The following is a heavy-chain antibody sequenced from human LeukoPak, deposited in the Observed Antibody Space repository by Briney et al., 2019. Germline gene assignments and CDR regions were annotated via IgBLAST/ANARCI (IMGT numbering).Heavy chain of an antibody. CDR3: ARGKSGYDYGLDH. D-gene: IGHD5-12*01. CDR2: LIPVFGTT. V-gene: IGHV1-69*05. CDR1: GGTFTSHA. Sequence: GASVKVSCKASGGTFTSHAISWVRQAPGQGLKWGGGLIPVFGTTNYAEKFQGRVTITTDESTRTSYMELRSLKSDDTAVYYCARGKSGYDYGLDHWGQGTLVIVSS. J-gene: IGHJ4*02.